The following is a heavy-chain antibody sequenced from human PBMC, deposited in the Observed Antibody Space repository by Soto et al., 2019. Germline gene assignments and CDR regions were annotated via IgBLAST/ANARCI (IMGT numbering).Heavy chain of an antibody. J-gene: IGHJ4*02. CDR2: INPSGGSA. D-gene: IGHD3-10*01. V-gene: IGHV1-46*03. CDR3: ARSHYYGSGAYTLDDN. CDR1: GYTFSIYY. Sequence: QVQLVQSGAEVKKPGASVKVSCKASGYTFSIYYMHWVRQAPGQGLEWMGMINPSGGSASYTQKFQGRVTMTRDTSTNTIYMELTSLRSEDTAVYYCARSHYYGSGAYTLDDNWGQGTLVIVSS.